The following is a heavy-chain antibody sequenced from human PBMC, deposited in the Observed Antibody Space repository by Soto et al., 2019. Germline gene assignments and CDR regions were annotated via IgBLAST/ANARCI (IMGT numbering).Heavy chain of an antibody. CDR1: GFTIINYA. Sequence: EVQLLESGGGLVQPGGSLRLSCEASGFTIINYAMTWLRQAPGQGLEWVSTLTSPGVTYYADSVKGRFTISRDTSKNTLFLQMNSLRAEDTAVYYCAKREARTGSYFDWGQGTLVTVSP. CDR3: AKREARTGSYFD. D-gene: IGHD1-26*01. J-gene: IGHJ4*02. V-gene: IGHV3-23*01. CDR2: LTSPGVT.